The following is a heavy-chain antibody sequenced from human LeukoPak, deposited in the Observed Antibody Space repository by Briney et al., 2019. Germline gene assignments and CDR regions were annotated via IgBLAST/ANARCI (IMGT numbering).Heavy chain of an antibody. CDR2: INPNSGGT. D-gene: IGHD3-22*01. CDR3: ARKGFSSGYYDYYYYGMDV. Sequence: GASVKVSCKASGYTFTGYYMHWVRQAPGQGLEWMGWINPNSGGTNYAQKFQGRVTMTRNTSISTAYMELSSLRSEDTAVYYCARKGFSSGYYDYYYYGMDVWGQGTTVTVSS. J-gene: IGHJ6*02. CDR1: GYTFTGYY. V-gene: IGHV1-2*02.